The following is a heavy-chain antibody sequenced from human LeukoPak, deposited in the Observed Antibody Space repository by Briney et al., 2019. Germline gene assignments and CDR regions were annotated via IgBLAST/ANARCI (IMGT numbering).Heavy chain of an antibody. V-gene: IGHV3-23*01. CDR3: ARDAVVVVAASGPGYYFDY. CDR1: GFTFSSYG. CDR2: ISASGGST. J-gene: IGHJ4*02. Sequence: GGSLRLSCAASGFTFSSYGMTWVRQAPGKGLEWVSTISASGGSTYYADSVKGRFTISRDNAKNSLYLQMNSLRAEDTAVYNCARDAVVVVAASGPGYYFDYWGQGTLVTVSS. D-gene: IGHD2-15*01.